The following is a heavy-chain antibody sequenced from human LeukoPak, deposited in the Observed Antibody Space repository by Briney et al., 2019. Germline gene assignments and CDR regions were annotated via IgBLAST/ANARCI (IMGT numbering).Heavy chain of an antibody. D-gene: IGHD3-22*01. CDR3: ARDAGSGYYPYYFDY. J-gene: IGHJ4*02. V-gene: IGHV3-21*01. Sequence: GGSLRLSCAASGFTFSSYSMNWVRQAPGKGLEWVSSISSNSSYIYYADSVKGRFTISRDNAKNSLYLQMNSLRAEDTAVYYCARDAGSGYYPYYFDYWGQGTLVTVSS. CDR2: ISSNSSYI. CDR1: GFTFSSYS.